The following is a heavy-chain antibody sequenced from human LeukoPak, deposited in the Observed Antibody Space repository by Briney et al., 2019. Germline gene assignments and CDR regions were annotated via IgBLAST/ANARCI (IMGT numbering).Heavy chain of an antibody. J-gene: IGHJ6*03. CDR3: ARGQGKFYDFWSGYYEDYYYYYMDV. Sequence: SETLSLTCTASGGSISSYYWSWIRQPPGKGLEWIGYIYYSGSTNYNPSLKSRVTISVDTSKNQFSLKLSSVTAADTAVYYCARGQGKFYDFWSGYYEDYYYYYMDVWGKGTTVTVSS. CDR2: IYYSGST. V-gene: IGHV4-59*01. D-gene: IGHD3-3*01. CDR1: GGSISSYY.